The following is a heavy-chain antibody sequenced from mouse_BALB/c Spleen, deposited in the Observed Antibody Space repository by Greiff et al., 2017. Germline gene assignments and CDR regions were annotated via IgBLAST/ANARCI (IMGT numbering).Heavy chain of an antibody. V-gene: IGHV5-12-2*01. CDR3: ARRGNRYAYFDY. CDR2: ISNGGGST. D-gene: IGHD2-14*01. J-gene: IGHJ2*01. Sequence: EVQRVESGGGLVQPGGSLKLSCAASGFTFSSYTMSWVRQTPEKRLEWVAYISNGGGSTYYPDTVKGRFTISRDNAKNTLYLQMSSLKSEDTAMYYCARRGNRYAYFDYWGQGTTLTVSS. CDR1: GFTFSSYT.